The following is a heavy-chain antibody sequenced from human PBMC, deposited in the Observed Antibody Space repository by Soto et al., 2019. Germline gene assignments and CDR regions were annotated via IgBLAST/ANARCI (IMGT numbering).Heavy chain of an antibody. J-gene: IGHJ3*02. V-gene: IGHV3-23*01. Sequence: GGSLRLSCAASGFTFSSYAMSWVRQAPGKGLEWVSAISGSGGSTYYADSVKGRFTISRDNSKNTLYLQMNSLRAEDTAVYYCAKRSPQALVWSDAFDIWGQGTMVTVSS. CDR2: ISGSGGST. CDR1: GFTFSSYA. D-gene: IGHD3-16*01. CDR3: AKRSPQALVWSDAFDI.